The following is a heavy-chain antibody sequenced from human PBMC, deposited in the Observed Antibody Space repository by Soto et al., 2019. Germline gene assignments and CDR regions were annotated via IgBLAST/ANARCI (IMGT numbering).Heavy chain of an antibody. CDR2: IYYSGST. CDR1: GGSISGYF. CDR3: ARNSVWYLHDY. V-gene: IGHV4-59*01. Sequence: QVQLQESGPGLVKPSETLSLTCTVSGGSISGYFWSWIRQPPGKGLEWIGYIYYSGSTHYNPSLKSRVTISVDTSKDQFSLKLSSVTAADTAVYYWARNSVWYLHDYWGQGTLVTVSS. J-gene: IGHJ4*02. D-gene: IGHD6-19*01.